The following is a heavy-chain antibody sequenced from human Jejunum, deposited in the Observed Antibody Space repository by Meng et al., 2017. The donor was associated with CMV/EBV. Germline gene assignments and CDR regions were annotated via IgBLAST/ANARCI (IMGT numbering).Heavy chain of an antibody. CDR1: GASFSNYY. Sequence: VSGASFSNYYWSWIRQPPGRGLEWIGFIFHSGSTSYSPSLESRVTISVDTSKNQFSLKVSSVTAADTAVYFCARTDYYSYYGMDVWGPGTTVTVSS. CDR3: ARTDYYSYYGMDV. CDR2: IFHSGST. V-gene: IGHV4-59*01. J-gene: IGHJ6*02.